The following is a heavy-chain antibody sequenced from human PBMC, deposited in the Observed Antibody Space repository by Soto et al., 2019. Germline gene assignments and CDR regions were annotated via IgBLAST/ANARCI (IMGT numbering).Heavy chain of an antibody. V-gene: IGHV1-69*05. Sequence: SVKVSCKASGGTFSSYAISWVRQAPGQGLEWMGGIIPIFGTANYAQKFQGRVTMTRNTSISTAYMELSSLRSEDTAVYYCARSSYSGGPLGFDPWGQGTLVTVSS. D-gene: IGHD6-19*01. CDR1: GGTFSSYA. CDR3: ARSSYSGGPLGFDP. CDR2: IIPIFGTA. J-gene: IGHJ5*02.